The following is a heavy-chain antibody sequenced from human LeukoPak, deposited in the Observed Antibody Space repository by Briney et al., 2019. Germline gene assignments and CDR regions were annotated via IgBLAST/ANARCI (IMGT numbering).Heavy chain of an antibody. Sequence: SETLSLTCIVSGASIRDYFWTWIRQPAGKGLEWIGRIHATKTTNYNPSLNNRVTLSLDTSKNQSSLSLSSVTAADTAVYYCAREDIDTPPARALDYWGQGVLVTVSS. J-gene: IGHJ4*02. V-gene: IGHV4-4*07. CDR2: IHATKTT. D-gene: IGHD5-12*01. CDR1: GASIRDYF. CDR3: AREDIDTPPARALDY.